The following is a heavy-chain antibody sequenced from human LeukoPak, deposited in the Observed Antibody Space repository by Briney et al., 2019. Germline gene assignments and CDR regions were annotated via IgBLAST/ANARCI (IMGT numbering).Heavy chain of an antibody. V-gene: IGHV3-30*18. J-gene: IGHJ4*02. CDR1: GFTFSSYG. D-gene: IGHD3-16*01. CDR3: AKDQGPDLYDY. CDR2: ISYDGSNK. Sequence: AGGSLRLSCAASGFTFSSYGMHWVRQAPGKGLEWVAVISYDGSNKYYADSVKGRFTISRDNSKNTLYLQMNSLRAEDTAVYYCAKDQGPDLYDYWGQGTLVTVSS.